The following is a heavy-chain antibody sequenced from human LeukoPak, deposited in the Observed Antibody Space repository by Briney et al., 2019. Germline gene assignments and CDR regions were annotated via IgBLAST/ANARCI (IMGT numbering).Heavy chain of an antibody. CDR3: AKALDYDILTGEHGLDY. CDR2: ISGSGGST. V-gene: IGHV3-23*01. Sequence: GGSLRLSCAASGFTFSSYAMSCVRQAPGKGREGVSAISGSGGSTYYADSVKGRFTISRDNSKNTLYLQMNSLRAEDTAVYYCAKALDYDILTGEHGLDYWGQGTLVTVSS. CDR1: GFTFSSYA. J-gene: IGHJ4*02. D-gene: IGHD3-9*01.